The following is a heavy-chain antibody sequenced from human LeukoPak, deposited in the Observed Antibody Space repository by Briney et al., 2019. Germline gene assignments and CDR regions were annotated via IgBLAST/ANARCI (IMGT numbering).Heavy chain of an antibody. Sequence: SETLSLTCTVSGGSISSYYWSWIRQPPGEGLEWIGSIYTSGSTNYNPSLKSRVTISVDTSKNQFSLKLSSVTAADTAVYYCARHRRITMVRGVINWFDPWGQGTLVTVSS. CDR1: GGSISSYY. D-gene: IGHD3-10*01. CDR3: ARHRRITMVRGVINWFDP. V-gene: IGHV4-4*09. J-gene: IGHJ5*02. CDR2: IYTSGST.